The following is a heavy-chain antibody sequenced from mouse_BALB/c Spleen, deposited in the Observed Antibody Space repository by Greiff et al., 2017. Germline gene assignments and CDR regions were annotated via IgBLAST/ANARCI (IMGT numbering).Heavy chain of an antibody. J-gene: IGHJ3*01. D-gene: IGHD4-1*01. CDR2: INPSTGYT. CDR1: GYTFTSYW. CDR3: ARNWDGAWFAY. V-gene: IGHV1-7*01. Sequence: VQLQQSGAELAKPGASVKMSCKASGYTFTSYWMHWVKQRPGQGLEWIGYINPSTGYTEYNQKFKDKATLTADKSSSTAYMQLSSLTSEDSAVYYCARNWDGAWFAYWGQGTLVTVSA.